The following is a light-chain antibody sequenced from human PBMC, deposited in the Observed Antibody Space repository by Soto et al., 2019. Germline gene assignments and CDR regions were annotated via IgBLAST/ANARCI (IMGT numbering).Light chain of an antibody. CDR3: QQDVSSVT. CDR2: GAS. V-gene: IGKV3-20*01. Sequence: EIVLTQSPGSLSLSPGERDTLSCRASQSVVSSFFAWCQQKPGQAPRLLIYGASHRATGIPDRFSGSGSGTDFTLTISGLEPGDGAVYDCQQDVSSVTFGQGTKVEIK. CDR1: QSVVSSF. J-gene: IGKJ1*01.